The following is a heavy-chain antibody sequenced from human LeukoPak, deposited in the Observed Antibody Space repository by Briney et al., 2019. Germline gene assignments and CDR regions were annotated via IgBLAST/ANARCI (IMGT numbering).Heavy chain of an antibody. CDR3: VRGTRIWYYDSSGYPEYFQH. J-gene: IGHJ1*01. Sequence: SETLSLTCAVYGGSFSGYYWSWIRQPPGKGLEWIGEINHSGSTNYNPSLKSRVTISVDTSKNQFSLKLSSVTAADTAVYYCVRGTRIWYYDSSGYPEYFQHWGQGTLVTVSS. CDR1: GGSFSGYY. CDR2: INHSGST. V-gene: IGHV4-34*01. D-gene: IGHD3-22*01.